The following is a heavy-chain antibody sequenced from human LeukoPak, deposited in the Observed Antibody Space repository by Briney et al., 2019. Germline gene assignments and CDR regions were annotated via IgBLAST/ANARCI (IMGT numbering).Heavy chain of an antibody. Sequence: GGSLRLSCAASGFTFDDYAMHWVRQAPGKGLEWVSGISWNSGSIGYADSVKGRFTISRDNAKNSLYLQMNSLRAEDTAVYYCARDSFSSGYYYGDYWGQGTLVTVSS. CDR1: GFTFDDYA. D-gene: IGHD3-22*01. CDR2: ISWNSGSI. V-gene: IGHV3-9*01. J-gene: IGHJ4*02. CDR3: ARDSFSSGYYYGDY.